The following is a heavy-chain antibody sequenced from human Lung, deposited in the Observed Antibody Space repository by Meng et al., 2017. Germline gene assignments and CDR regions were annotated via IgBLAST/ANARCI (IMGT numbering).Heavy chain of an antibody. CDR3: AKIPTNGSGRYYFDY. CDR2: IKEEGSEK. CDR1: GFTFSSYW. Sequence: GESLKISCAASGFTFSSYWMSWVRQAPGKGLEWVAKIKEEGSEKYYVDSVKGRFTISRDNAKNSLYLQMNSLRAEDTAVYYCAKIPTNGSGRYYFDYWGQGTLVTVSS. V-gene: IGHV3-7*01. D-gene: IGHD3-10*01. J-gene: IGHJ4*02.